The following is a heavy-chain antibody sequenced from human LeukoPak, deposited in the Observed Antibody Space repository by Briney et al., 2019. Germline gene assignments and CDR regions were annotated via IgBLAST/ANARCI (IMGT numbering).Heavy chain of an antibody. CDR3: ASGTNSSGWTNWFDP. CDR2: INHSGST. D-gene: IGHD6-19*01. Sequence: PSETLSLTCAVYGGSFSGYYWSWIRQPPGKGLEWIGEINHSGSTNYNPSLKSRVTISVDTSKNQFSLKLSSVTAADAAVYYCASGTNSSGWTNWFDPWGQGTLVTVSS. V-gene: IGHV4-34*01. CDR1: GGSFSGYY. J-gene: IGHJ5*02.